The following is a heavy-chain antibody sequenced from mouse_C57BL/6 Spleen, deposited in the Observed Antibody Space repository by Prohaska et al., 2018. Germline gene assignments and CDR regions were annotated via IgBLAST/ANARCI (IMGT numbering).Heavy chain of an antibody. J-gene: IGHJ4*01. D-gene: IGHD1-1*01. CDR2: IYWDDDK. CDR3: ARIYYYGSSYVNYAMDY. Sequence: QVTLKESGPGILQSSQTLSLTCSFSGFSLSTSGMGVSCIRQPSGKGLEWLAHIYWDDDKRYNPSLKSRLTISKDTSRNQVFLKITSVDTADTATYYCARIYYYGSSYVNYAMDYWGQGTSVTVSS. CDR1: GFSLSTSGMG. V-gene: IGHV8-12*01.